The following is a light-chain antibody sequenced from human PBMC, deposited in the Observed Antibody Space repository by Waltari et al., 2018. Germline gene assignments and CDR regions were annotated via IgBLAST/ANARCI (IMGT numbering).Light chain of an antibody. V-gene: IGLV2-14*01. Sequence: QSALTQPASVSGSPGQSITISCTGTSSDVGGYNYVSWYQQHPGKAPKLMIYEVSNRPSGVSNRFSRSKSGNTASLTISGLQAEDEADYYCSSYTSSSTPLVFGTGTKVTVL. J-gene: IGLJ1*01. CDR3: SSYTSSSTPLV. CDR2: EVS. CDR1: SSDVGGYNY.